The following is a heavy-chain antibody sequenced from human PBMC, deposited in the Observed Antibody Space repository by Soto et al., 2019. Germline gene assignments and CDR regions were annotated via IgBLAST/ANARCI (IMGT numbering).Heavy chain of an antibody. D-gene: IGHD5-12*01. CDR1: GGTFSSYT. Sequence: QVQLVQSGAEVKKPGSSVKVSCKASGGTFSSYTISWVRQAPGQGLEWMGRIIPILGIANYAQKFQGRVTIPADKSTSTAYMELSSLRSEDTAVYYGARDIVATIYYYYGMDVWGQGTTVTVSS. CDR3: ARDIVATIYYYYGMDV. V-gene: IGHV1-69*08. J-gene: IGHJ6*02. CDR2: IIPILGIA.